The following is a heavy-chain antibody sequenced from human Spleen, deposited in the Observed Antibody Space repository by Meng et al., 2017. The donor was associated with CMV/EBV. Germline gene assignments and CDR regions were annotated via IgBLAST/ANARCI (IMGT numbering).Heavy chain of an antibody. CDR2: ISGVGGST. J-gene: IGHJ4*02. CDR1: GFTFSSYA. Sequence: GESLKISCVASGFTFSSYAVSWVRQAPGKGLEWVALISGVGGSTFYADSVRGRFTISRDNSKNTLYLQMSNLRAEDTATFYCAKVTTAQWLIVNWGQGTLVTVSS. V-gene: IGHV3-23*01. D-gene: IGHD6-19*01. CDR3: AKVTTAQWLIVN.